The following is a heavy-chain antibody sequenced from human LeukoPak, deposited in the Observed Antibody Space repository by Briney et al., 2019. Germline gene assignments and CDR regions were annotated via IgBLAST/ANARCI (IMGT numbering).Heavy chain of an antibody. Sequence: PSETLSLTCAVYGGSFSDYYWIWIRQPPGKGLEWIGEINHSGSTNYNPSLKSRVTISVDTSKNQSSLKLSSVTAADTAVYYCARGLQRWGQGTMVTVSS. J-gene: IGHJ3*01. CDR3: ARGLQR. V-gene: IGHV4-34*01. CDR2: INHSGST. CDR1: GGSFSDYY.